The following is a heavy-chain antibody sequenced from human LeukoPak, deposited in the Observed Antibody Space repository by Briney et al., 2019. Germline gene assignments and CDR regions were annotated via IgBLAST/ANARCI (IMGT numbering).Heavy chain of an antibody. Sequence: GGSLRLSCAASGFTFSDYYMSWIRQAPGKGLDWVSYISSSGSTIYYADSVKGRFTISRDNDKNSLYLQMNSLRAEDTAVYYCARFPRKGGFDYWGQGTLVTVSS. D-gene: IGHD1-14*01. J-gene: IGHJ4*02. CDR3: ARFPRKGGFDY. V-gene: IGHV3-11*01. CDR2: ISSSGSTI. CDR1: GFTFSDYY.